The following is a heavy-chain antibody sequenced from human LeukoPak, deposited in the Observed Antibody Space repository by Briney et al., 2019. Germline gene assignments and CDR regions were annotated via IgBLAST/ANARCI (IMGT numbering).Heavy chain of an antibody. D-gene: IGHD3-9*01. CDR2: LSGSGATT. V-gene: IGHV3-23*01. CDR1: GFTFSSYA. Sequence: PGGSLRLSCAASGFTFSSYAMSWVRQAPGEGLEWVSALSGSGATTYNADSVKGRFTISRDNSKNTLYLQMNSLRAEDTAVYYCAKVFDILTGYYLGGSTHDYYFDYWGQGTLVTVSS. CDR3: AKVFDILTGYYLGGSTHDYYFDY. J-gene: IGHJ4*02.